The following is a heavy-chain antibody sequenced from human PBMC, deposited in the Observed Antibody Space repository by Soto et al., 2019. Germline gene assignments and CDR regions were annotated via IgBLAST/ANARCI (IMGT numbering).Heavy chain of an antibody. J-gene: IGHJ6*03. CDR2: IYSGGST. V-gene: IGHV3-53*04. Sequence: PGGSLRISFAASGFTVSSNYMSWVRQAPGKGLERVSVIYSGGSTYYADSVKGRFTISRHNSKNTLYLQMNSLRAEDTAVYYCASSIGYCSSTSCYEGYYYYYYMDVWGKGTTVTVSS. D-gene: IGHD2-2*01. CDR3: ASSIGYCSSTSCYEGYYYYYYMDV. CDR1: GFTVSSNY.